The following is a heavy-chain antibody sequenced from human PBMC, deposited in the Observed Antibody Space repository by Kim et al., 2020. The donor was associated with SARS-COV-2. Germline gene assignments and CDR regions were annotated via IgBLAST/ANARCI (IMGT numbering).Heavy chain of an antibody. CDR2: IYSGGST. Sequence: GGSLRLSCAASGFTVSSNYMSWVRQAPGKGLEWVSVIYSGGSTYYADSVKGRFTISRDNSKNTLYLQMNSLRAEDTAVYYCARGVQLWLHELDYWGQGTLVTVSS. CDR1: GFTVSSNY. V-gene: IGHV3-53*01. CDR3: ARGVQLWLHELDY. D-gene: IGHD5-18*01. J-gene: IGHJ4*02.